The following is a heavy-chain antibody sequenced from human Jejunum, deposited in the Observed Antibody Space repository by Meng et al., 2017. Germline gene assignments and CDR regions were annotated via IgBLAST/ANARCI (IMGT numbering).Heavy chain of an antibody. J-gene: IGHJ4*02. CDR2: INDSGST. Sequence: QVKLQQWGAGLLKPSETLSLTCAVYGGSISDYYWTWLRQPPGKGLEWIGEINDSGSTNYNPSLKSRVTISVDTSKSQFYLRVSSVTAADTAVYYCARGNEYSNYGADFWGQGTLVTVSS. V-gene: IGHV4-34*01. CDR3: ARGNEYSNYGADF. D-gene: IGHD4-11*01. CDR1: GGSISDYY.